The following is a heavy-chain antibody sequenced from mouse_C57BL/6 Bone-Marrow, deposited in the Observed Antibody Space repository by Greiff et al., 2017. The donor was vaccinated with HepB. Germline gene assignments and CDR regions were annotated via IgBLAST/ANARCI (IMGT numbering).Heavy chain of an antibody. V-gene: IGHV1-9*01. D-gene: IGHD1-1*01. Sequence: VQLQQSGAELMKPGASVKLSCKATGYTFTGYWIEWVKQRPGHGLEWIGEILPGSGSTNYNEKFKGKATFTADTSSNTAYMQLSSLTTEDSAIYYCARGIRYYGSSPAWFAYWGQGTLVTVSA. CDR3: ARGIRYYGSSPAWFAY. CDR2: ILPGSGST. J-gene: IGHJ3*01. CDR1: GYTFTGYW.